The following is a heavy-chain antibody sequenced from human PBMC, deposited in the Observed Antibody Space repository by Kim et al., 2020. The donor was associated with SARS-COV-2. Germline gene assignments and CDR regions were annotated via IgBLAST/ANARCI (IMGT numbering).Heavy chain of an antibody. CDR1: GGSISSYY. J-gene: IGHJ4*02. Sequence: SETLSLTCTVSGGSISSYYWSWIRQPPGKGLEWIGYIYYSGSTNYNPSLTSRVTISVDTSKNQFSLKLSSVTAADTAVYYCARYRSSGWYVGYFDYWGQGTLVTVSS. CDR2: IYYSGST. CDR3: ARYRSSGWYVGYFDY. V-gene: IGHV4-59*08. D-gene: IGHD6-19*01.